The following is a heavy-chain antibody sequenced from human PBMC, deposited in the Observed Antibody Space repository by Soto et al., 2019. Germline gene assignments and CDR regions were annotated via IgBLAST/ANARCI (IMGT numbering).Heavy chain of an antibody. J-gene: IGHJ5*02. CDR2: IYYSGST. CDR3: AGAKHYCSSTSCYGNWFDP. D-gene: IGHD2-2*01. CDR1: GGSISSGDYY. Sequence: QVQLQESGPGLVKPSQTLSLTCTVSGGSISSGDYYWSWIRQPPGKGLEWIGYIYYSGSTYYNPSLMSRVTISVDTSKNRFSLKLSSVTAADTAVYYCAGAKHYCSSTSCYGNWFDPWGQGTLVTVSS. V-gene: IGHV4-30-4*01.